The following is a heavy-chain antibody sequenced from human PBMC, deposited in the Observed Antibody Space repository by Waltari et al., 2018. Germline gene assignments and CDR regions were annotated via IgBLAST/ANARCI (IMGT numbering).Heavy chain of an antibody. D-gene: IGHD1-26*01. CDR3: ARQVREPDY. V-gene: IGHV3-7*03. J-gene: IGHJ4*02. CDR1: GFMFSSHW. Sequence: EVQLVESGGGLVQPGGSLRLSCAASGFMFSSHWMNWVRRAPGKGLEWVAYISPDGSGKYYVDSRRGRFTISRDNAKNSLYLQMNSLRVEDTAVYYCARQVREPDYWGQGTLVTVSS. CDR2: ISPDGSGK.